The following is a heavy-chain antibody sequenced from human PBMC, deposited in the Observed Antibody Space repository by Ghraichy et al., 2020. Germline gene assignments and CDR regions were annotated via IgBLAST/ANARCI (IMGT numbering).Heavy chain of an antibody. J-gene: IGHJ6*02. V-gene: IGHV1-18*01. CDR1: GYTFTSYG. Sequence: ASVKVSCKASGYTFTSYGISWVRQAPGQGLEWMGWISAYNGNTNYAQKLQGRVTMTTDTSTSTAYMELRSLRSDDTAVYYCARDGAIYGSGSYYINLGGLTLGDGMDVWGQGTTVTVSS. CDR2: ISAYNGNT. D-gene: IGHD3-10*01. CDR3: ARDGAIYGSGSYYINLGGLTLGDGMDV.